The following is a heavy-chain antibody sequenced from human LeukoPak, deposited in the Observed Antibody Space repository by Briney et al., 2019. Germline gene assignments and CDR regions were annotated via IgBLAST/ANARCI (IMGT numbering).Heavy chain of an antibody. J-gene: IGHJ4*02. CDR3: ARSSGSCSSTSCYILRDFDY. Sequence: GASGKVSCKASGGTCSSYAISWVRQASGQWLEWMGGSIPIFGTANYAQKFQGRVTITADESTSTAYMELSSLRSEDTAVYYCARSSGSCSSTSCYILRDFDYWGQGTLVTVSS. D-gene: IGHD2-2*02. V-gene: IGHV1-69*13. CDR1: GGTCSSYA. CDR2: SIPIFGTA.